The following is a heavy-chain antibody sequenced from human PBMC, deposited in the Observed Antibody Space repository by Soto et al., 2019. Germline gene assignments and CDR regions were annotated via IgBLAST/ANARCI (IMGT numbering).Heavy chain of an antibody. CDR1: GFPFSDYY. V-gene: IGHV3-11*01. Sequence: QVHLVESGGGLVKPGGSLRLSCEGTGFPFSDYYMTWIRQAPGKGLEWVSYITGSGTNIFYTESGKGRFTIYRDNTKNLVYLQMDSLSVEDTAVYFCARRRGGYNWTAQIFDFWCQGTQVTVSS. J-gene: IGHJ4*02. CDR3: ARRRGGYNWTAQIFDF. CDR2: ITGSGTNI. D-gene: IGHD1-20*01.